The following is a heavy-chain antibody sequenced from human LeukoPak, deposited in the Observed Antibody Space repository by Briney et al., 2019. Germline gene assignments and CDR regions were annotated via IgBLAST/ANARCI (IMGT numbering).Heavy chain of an antibody. V-gene: IGHV1-2*06. CDR3: ARARQYSSSSLDY. J-gene: IGHJ4*02. CDR1: GYTFTGYY. CDR2: INSNSGGT. Sequence: ASVKVSCKASGYTFTGYYMHWARQAPGQGLEWMGRINSNSGGTNYAQKFQGRVTMTRDTSISTAYMEMTSLRFDDTAVYYCARARQYSSSSLDYWGQGTLVTVSS. D-gene: IGHD6-6*01.